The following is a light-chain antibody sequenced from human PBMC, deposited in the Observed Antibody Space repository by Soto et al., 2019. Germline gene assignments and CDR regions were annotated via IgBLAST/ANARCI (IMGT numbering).Light chain of an antibody. V-gene: IGKV1-5*01. CDR1: QSISSW. CDR3: QQYNSYSWT. J-gene: IGKJ1*01. CDR2: DAS. Sequence: IPMTESPSTLSAYERDRVPITCRASQSISSWLAWYQQKPGKAPKLLIYDASSLESGVPSRFSGNRSGTEFTLTISSLQPDDFATYYCQQYNSYSWTFGQGTKVAIK.